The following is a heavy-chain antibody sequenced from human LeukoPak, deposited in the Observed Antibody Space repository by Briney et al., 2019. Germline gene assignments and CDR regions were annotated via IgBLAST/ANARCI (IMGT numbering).Heavy chain of an antibody. Sequence: SVKVSCKASGGTFSSYAISWVRQAPGQGLEWMGRIIPILGIANYAQKFQGRVTITADKSTSTAYMELSSLRSEDTAVYYCRLGSPNLDYYGMDVWGQGTTVTVSS. J-gene: IGHJ6*02. CDR3: RLGSPNLDYYGMDV. CDR1: GGTFSSYA. D-gene: IGHD1-26*01. CDR2: IIPILGIA. V-gene: IGHV1-69*04.